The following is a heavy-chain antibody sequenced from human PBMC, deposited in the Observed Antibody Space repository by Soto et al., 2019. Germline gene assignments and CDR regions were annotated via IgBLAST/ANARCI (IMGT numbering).Heavy chain of an antibody. Sequence: GSLRLSCAASGFTFSSYSMNWVRQAPGKGLEWVSYISSSGSTIYYADSVKGRFTISRDNAKNSLYLQMNSLRAEDTAVYYCARLAAQADYGAFDMWGQGTIVTV. J-gene: IGHJ3*02. D-gene: IGHD4-17*01. V-gene: IGHV3-48*04. CDR1: GFTFSSYS. CDR2: ISSSGSTI. CDR3: ARLAAQADYGAFDM.